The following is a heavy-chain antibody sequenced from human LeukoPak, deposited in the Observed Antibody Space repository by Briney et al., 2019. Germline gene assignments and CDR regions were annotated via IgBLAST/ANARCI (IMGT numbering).Heavy chain of an antibody. Sequence: SETLSLTCAVYGGSFSGYYWSWIRQPPGKGLEWIGEINHSGSTNYNPSLKSRVTISVDTSKNQFSLKLSSVTAADTAVYYCARPVKGYDSSGYYLYYYYMDVWGKGTTVTVSS. CDR1: GGSFSGYY. V-gene: IGHV4-34*01. CDR3: ARPVKGYDSSGYYLYYYYMDV. CDR2: INHSGST. J-gene: IGHJ6*03. D-gene: IGHD3-22*01.